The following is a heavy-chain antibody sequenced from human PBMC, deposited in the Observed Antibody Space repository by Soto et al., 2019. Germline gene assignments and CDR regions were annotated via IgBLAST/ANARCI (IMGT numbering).Heavy chain of an antibody. D-gene: IGHD3-22*01. CDR1: GGTFSSYA. CDR3: ARGWKMYYDTSGYQPPYYYYGMDV. Sequence: GASVKVSCKASGGTFSSYAISWVRQAPGQGLEWMGGIIPIFGTANYAQKFQGRVTITADKSTSTAYMELSSLRSEDTAVYYCARGWKMYYDTSGYQPPYYYYGMDVWGQGTTVTVSS. J-gene: IGHJ6*02. CDR2: IIPIFGTA. V-gene: IGHV1-69*06.